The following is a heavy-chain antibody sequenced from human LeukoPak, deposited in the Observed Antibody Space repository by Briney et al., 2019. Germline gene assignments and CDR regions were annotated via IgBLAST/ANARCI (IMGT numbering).Heavy chain of an antibody. V-gene: IGHV3-23*01. CDR3: AKDPDIVVVPAPFFDP. J-gene: IGHJ5*02. CDR2: ISGSGGGT. CDR1: GFTISSYG. D-gene: IGHD2-2*01. Sequence: GGSLRLSCAGSGFTISSYGMSWVRQAPGKGLEWVSAISGSGGGTHYADSVKGRFTISRDNSKNTLYLQMNSLRAEDTAVYYCAKDPDIVVVPAPFFDPWGQGTLVTVSS.